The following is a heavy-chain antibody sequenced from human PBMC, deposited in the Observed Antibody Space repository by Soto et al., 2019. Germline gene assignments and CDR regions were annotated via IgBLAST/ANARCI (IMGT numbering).Heavy chain of an antibody. CDR2: IRSKAYGGTT. J-gene: IGHJ6*03. V-gene: IGHV3-49*03. D-gene: IGHD3-10*01. CDR1: GFTFGDYA. CDR3: TRSTGDRGGRRVDLLPYMDV. Sequence: GGSLRLSCTASGFTFGDYAMSWFRQAPGKGLEWVGFIRSKAYGGTTEYAASVKGRFTISRDDSKSIAYLQMNSLKTEDTAVYYCTRSTGDRGGRRVDLLPYMDVWGKGTTVTVSS.